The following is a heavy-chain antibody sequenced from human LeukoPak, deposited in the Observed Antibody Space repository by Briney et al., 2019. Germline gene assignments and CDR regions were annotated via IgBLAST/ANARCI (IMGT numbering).Heavy chain of an antibody. J-gene: IGHJ4*02. D-gene: IGHD2-8*01. CDR3: ARFLSMVYAPYYFDY. Sequence: HSGGSLRLSCAASGFSVSSSYMNWVRQAPGKGPEWVSIIYRDGKTFYADYVKGRFTISRDSSKNTLYLQMNSLRAEDTAVYYCARFLSMVYAPYYFDYWGQGTLVTVSS. CDR1: GFSVSSSY. CDR2: IYRDGKT. V-gene: IGHV3-53*01.